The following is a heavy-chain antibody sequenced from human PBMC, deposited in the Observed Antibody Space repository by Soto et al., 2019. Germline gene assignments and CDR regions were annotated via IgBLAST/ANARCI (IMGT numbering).Heavy chain of an antibody. V-gene: IGHV3-23*01. J-gene: IGHJ4*02. CDR2: ISGSGGST. Sequence: EVQLLESGGGLVQPGGSLRLSCGASGFTFSSYAMSWVRQAPGKGLEWVSAISGSGGSTYYADSVKGRFTISRDNSKNTLYLQMNSLRAEDTAVYYCAKDRKASSRITMVRGVISDYWGQGTLVTVSS. D-gene: IGHD3-10*01. CDR3: AKDRKASSRITMVRGVISDY. CDR1: GFTFSSYA.